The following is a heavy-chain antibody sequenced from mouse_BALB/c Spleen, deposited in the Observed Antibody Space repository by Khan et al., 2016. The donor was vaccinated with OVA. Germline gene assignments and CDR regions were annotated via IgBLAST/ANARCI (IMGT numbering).Heavy chain of an antibody. CDR1: GFSLTSYG. J-gene: IGHJ4*01. Sequence: QVQLKESGPGLVAPSQSLSITCTVSGFSLTSYGVNWVRQPPGKGLEWLGVIWGDGSKNYHSTLMSRLSISKDNSQSQVFVKLSSLQTDDTATYFCAKWGTANYYAMDYWGQGTSVTVSS. V-gene: IGHV2-3*01. CDR2: IWGDGSK. CDR3: AKWGTANYYAMDY. D-gene: IGHD1-2*01.